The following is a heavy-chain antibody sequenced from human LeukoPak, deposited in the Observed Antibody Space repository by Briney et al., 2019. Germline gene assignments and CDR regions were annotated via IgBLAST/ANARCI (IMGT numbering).Heavy chain of an antibody. CDR1: GYTFTSYY. J-gene: IGHJ4*02. V-gene: IGHV1-46*01. D-gene: IGHD6-13*01. CDR3: ARDQWAAAGTFDY. Sequence: ASVQVTCKASGYTFTSYYMHWVRRARAQELAWMGIINPSGGSTSYGQKFQGRVTMTRDTSTSTVYMELSSLRSEDTAVYYCARDQWAAAGTFDYWGQGTLVTVSS. CDR2: INPSGGST.